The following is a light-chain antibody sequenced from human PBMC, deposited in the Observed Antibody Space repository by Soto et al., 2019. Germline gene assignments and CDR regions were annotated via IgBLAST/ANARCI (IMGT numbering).Light chain of an antibody. Sequence: DIVVTQSPLSLPVTPGEPASISCRSSQSLLHSDGYNYLDWYLQKPGQSPQLLIYLGSNRASGVPDRFSGSGSGTDFTLKISRVGAEDVGIYYCMQALQARTFGQGTKVDIK. CDR1: QSLLHSDGYNY. V-gene: IGKV2-28*01. CDR3: MQALQART. CDR2: LGS. J-gene: IGKJ1*01.